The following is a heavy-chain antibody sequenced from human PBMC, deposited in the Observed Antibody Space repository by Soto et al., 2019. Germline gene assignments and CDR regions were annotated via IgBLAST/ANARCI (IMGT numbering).Heavy chain of an antibody. Sequence: QVHLVQSGPEVKKPGASVKVSCKASGYTFGIYSITWVRQAPGQGLEWLGGINTYSGKTYYAQKVQGRVTLTTDTSTSTACMDMRSLRSDDTAVYYGARIYCDPSSSTSFDYWGQGTLVSVSS. V-gene: IGHV1-18*01. J-gene: IGHJ4*02. CDR2: INTYSGKT. D-gene: IGHD2-21*01. CDR3: ARIYCDPSSSTSFDY. CDR1: GYTFGIYS.